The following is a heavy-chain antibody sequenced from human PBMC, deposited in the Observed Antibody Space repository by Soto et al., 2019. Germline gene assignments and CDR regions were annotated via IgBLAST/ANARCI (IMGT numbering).Heavy chain of an antibody. CDR3: ARDLWCYCGTDCYPLDV. CDR2: MYNTGST. V-gene: IGHV4-59*01. CDR1: GGTISRYY. Sequence: QVQLQESGPGLVKPSETLSLTCTVSGGTISRYYWSWIRQPPGKGLEWIGYMYNTGSTVYNPSFKSRVTISVDTSKNQFSLTLNSVTAADTAVYYCARDLWCYCGTDCYPLDVWGQGTTVTVSS. D-gene: IGHD2-21*02. J-gene: IGHJ6*02.